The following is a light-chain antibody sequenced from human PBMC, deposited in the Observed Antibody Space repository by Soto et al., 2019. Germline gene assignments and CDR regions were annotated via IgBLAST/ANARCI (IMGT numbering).Light chain of an antibody. J-gene: IGKJ5*01. CDR3: QQYFNYPLT. V-gene: IGKV1-5*03. CDR1: QSVSGF. CDR2: KAS. Sequence: DIEMTQSPSTLSSSVGDRATLSCRASQSVSGFLAWYQQKPGRAPTLLIYKASTLESGVPSRFSGSGSGTEFSLTISSLEPDDSAVYYCQQYFNYPLTFGQGTRLEIK.